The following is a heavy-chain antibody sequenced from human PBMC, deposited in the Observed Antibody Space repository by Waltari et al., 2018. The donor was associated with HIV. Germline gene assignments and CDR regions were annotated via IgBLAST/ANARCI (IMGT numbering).Heavy chain of an antibody. CDR2: ITSDSTTI. V-gene: IGHV3-48*02. Sequence: VQLVESGGGLVQPGGSLRLSCAASGFTFSRNTWNWVRQAPGKGLEWLSTITSDSTTIHYADSVKGRFTISRDNAKNSVFLQMSSLRDDDTAVYYWASARVGTAYFDYWGQGTLVTVSS. CDR1: GFTFSRNT. J-gene: IGHJ4*02. D-gene: IGHD2-15*01. CDR3: ASARVGTAYFDY.